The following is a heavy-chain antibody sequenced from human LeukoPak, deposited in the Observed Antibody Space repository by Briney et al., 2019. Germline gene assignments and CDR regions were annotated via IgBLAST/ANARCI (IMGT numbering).Heavy chain of an antibody. D-gene: IGHD2-15*01. CDR1: GFTFSDYY. CDR3: ARDYRAAFGY. V-gene: IGHV3-11*04. CDR2: IDSSGFST. Sequence: GRSLRLSCAASGFTFSDYYMSWIRQAPGKGLEWIAYIDSSGFSTRYAASVEGRFTISRDNAKNSLYLQMNSLRAEDTAVYYCARDYRAAFGYWGQGTLVTVSS. J-gene: IGHJ4*02.